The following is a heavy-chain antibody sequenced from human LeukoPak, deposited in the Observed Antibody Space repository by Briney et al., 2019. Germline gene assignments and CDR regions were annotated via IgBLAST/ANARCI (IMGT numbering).Heavy chain of an antibody. V-gene: IGHV4-59*08. D-gene: IGHD3-22*01. J-gene: IGHJ4*02. Sequence: SETLSLTCTVSGGSISRYYRSWIGQSPGIGLEWNGYIFYSGSTSYNPYLKSRVTLSVDTSKNQFSLKLNSVTAADTAVYYCARSQYFYDAAHDSWGQGTLVTVSS. CDR3: ARSQYFYDAAHDS. CDR1: GGSISRYY. CDR2: IFYSGST.